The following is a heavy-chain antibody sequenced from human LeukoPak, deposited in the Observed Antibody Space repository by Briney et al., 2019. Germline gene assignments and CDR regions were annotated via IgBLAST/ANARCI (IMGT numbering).Heavy chain of an antibody. J-gene: IGHJ4*02. CDR2: ISSSGSSI. CDR1: GFTFSDYY. Sequence: GGSLRLSCAASGFTFSDYYMSWIRQAPGKGLEWVSYISSSGSSIYYADSVKGRFTISRDNAKNSLYLQMNSLRAEDTAVYYCARVTTGELPAASFDYWGQGTLVTVSS. V-gene: IGHV3-11*04. D-gene: IGHD2-2*01. CDR3: ARVTTGELPAASFDY.